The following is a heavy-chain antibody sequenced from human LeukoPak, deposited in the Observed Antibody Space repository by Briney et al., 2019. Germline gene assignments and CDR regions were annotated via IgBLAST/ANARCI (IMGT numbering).Heavy chain of an antibody. CDR2: IRSNSDGGTI. V-gene: IGHV3-15*07. J-gene: IGHJ5*02. CDR1: GFTFSNAW. D-gene: IGHD3-22*01. Sequence: GGSLRLSCATSGFTFSNAWMNWVRQAPGKGLEWVGRIRSNSDGGTIDYAAPVKGRFTLSGDDSKTTLYLQMNSLQTEDTAVYYCATDFYDSTWGQGTLVTVSS. CDR3: ATDFYDST.